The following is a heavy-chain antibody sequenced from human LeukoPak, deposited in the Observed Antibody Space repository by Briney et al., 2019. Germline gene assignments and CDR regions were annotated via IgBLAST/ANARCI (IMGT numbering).Heavy chain of an antibody. V-gene: IGHV1-24*01. D-gene: IGHD5-24*01. CDR2: FDPEDGET. CDR3: ATPGGDGYNYDY. J-gene: IGHJ4*02. Sequence: ASVKVSCKVSGYTLTELSMHWARQAPGKGLEWMGGFDPEDGETIYAQKFQGRVTMTEDTSTDTAYMELSSLRSEDTAVYYCATPGGDGYNYDYWGQGTLVTVSS. CDR1: GYTLTELS.